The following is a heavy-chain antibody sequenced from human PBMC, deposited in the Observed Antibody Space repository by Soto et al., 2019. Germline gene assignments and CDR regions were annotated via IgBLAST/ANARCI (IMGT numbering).Heavy chain of an antibody. J-gene: IGHJ4*02. CDR1: GGSISSSSYY. D-gene: IGHD3-10*01. Sequence: QLQLQESGPGLVKPSETLSLTCTVSGGSISSSSYYWGWIRQPPGKGLEWIGSIYYSGSTYYNPALKSRVTMSVDTSKNPFSPGPSSVTAADAAIYCGASPPDWGSGSNWGQGTLVTVSS. CDR3: ASPPDWGSGSN. V-gene: IGHV4-39*01. CDR2: IYYSGST.